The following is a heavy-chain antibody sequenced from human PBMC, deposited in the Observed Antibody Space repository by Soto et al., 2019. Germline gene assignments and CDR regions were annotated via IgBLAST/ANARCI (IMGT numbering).Heavy chain of an antibody. D-gene: IGHD1-26*01. J-gene: IGHJ6*02. CDR3: TRPWELLGGYV. CDR2: IRNKGNSYPK. V-gene: IGHV3-73*01. CDR1: GFTFSGSA. Sequence: GGSLRLSCAASGFTFSGSAMHWVRQASGKGLEWVVSIRNKGNSYPKADAASVKGRFTISRDDSKNTTYLQMNSLKTEDTAVYYCTRPWELLGGYVWGQGTTVTVSS.